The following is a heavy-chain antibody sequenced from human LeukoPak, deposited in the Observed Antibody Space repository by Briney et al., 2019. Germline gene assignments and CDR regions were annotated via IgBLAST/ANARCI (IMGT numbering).Heavy chain of an antibody. CDR3: AREGSIVARTDY. CDR1: GLTVSSNF. Sequence: GGSLRLSCAATGLTVSSNFMSWVRQAPGRRLEWVAVISFDGNQEYYPDSVKGRFTISRDNSKNTLYLQMNGLKTEDTAVYYCAREGSIVARTDYWGQGALVIVSS. D-gene: IGHD3-16*02. J-gene: IGHJ4*02. CDR2: ISFDGNQE. V-gene: IGHV3-30*03.